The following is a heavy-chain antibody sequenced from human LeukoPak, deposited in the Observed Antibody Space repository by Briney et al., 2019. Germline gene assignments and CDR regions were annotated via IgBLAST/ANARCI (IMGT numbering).Heavy chain of an antibody. CDR1: GGSISSYY. Sequence: SETLSLTCTVSGGSISSYYWSWIRQPPGKGLEWIGYIYYTGSTNHNPSLKSRVTISVDTSKNQFSLKLSSVTAADTAVYYCARLRGYTSGNPAYWGQGSLVTVSS. J-gene: IGHJ4*02. CDR2: IYYTGST. D-gene: IGHD5-18*01. V-gene: IGHV4-59*01. CDR3: ARLRGYTSGNPAY.